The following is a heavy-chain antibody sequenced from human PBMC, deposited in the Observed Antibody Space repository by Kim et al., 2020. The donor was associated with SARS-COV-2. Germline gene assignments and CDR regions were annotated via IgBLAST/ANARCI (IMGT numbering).Heavy chain of an antibody. D-gene: IGHD6-13*01. V-gene: IGHV5-51*01. Sequence: PSLQGQVTSSADKSISTAYLQWSSLKASDTAMYYCARYPQQLVRSNYFDYWGQGTLVTVSS. J-gene: IGHJ4*02. CDR3: ARYPQQLVRSNYFDY.